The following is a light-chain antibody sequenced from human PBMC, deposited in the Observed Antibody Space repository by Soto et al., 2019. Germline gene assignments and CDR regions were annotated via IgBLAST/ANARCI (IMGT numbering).Light chain of an antibody. Sequence: QSVLTQPASVSGSPGQSITISCPGTSSDVGAYDFVSWYQQHPDKAPKLMIYEVRNRPSGVSNRFSGSKSVNTATLTISGLQAEDEADYYCSSYTTSSTRVFGTGTKVTVL. J-gene: IGLJ1*01. CDR2: EVR. CDR1: SSDVGAYDF. CDR3: SSYTTSSTRV. V-gene: IGLV2-14*03.